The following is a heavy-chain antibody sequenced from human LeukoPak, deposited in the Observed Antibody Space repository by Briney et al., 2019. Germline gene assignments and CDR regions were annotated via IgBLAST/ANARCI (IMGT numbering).Heavy chain of an antibody. CDR2: ISAYNGNT. D-gene: IGHD2-15*01. CDR1: GYTFTSYG. CDR3: ARDEEGYCSGGSCHNWFDP. J-gene: IGHJ5*02. V-gene: IGHV1-18*01. Sequence: GASVKVSCKASGYTFTSYGISWVRQAPGQGLEWMGWISAYNGNTNYAQKLQGRVTMTTDTSTSTAYMELRCLRSDDTAVYYCARDEEGYCSGGSCHNWFDPWGQGTLVTVSS.